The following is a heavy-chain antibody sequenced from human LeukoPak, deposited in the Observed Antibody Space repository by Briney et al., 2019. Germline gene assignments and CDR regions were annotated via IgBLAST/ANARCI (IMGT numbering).Heavy chain of an antibody. CDR1: GGSFSGYY. D-gene: IGHD2-2*01. Sequence: SETRSLTCAVYGGSFSGYYWSWIRQPPGKGLEWIGEINHSGSTNYNPSLKSRATISVDTSKNQFSLKLSSVTAADTAVYYCARVGYCSSTSCWGDFDYWGQGSLVTVSS. CDR3: ARVGYCSSTSCWGDFDY. CDR2: INHSGST. V-gene: IGHV4-34*01. J-gene: IGHJ4*02.